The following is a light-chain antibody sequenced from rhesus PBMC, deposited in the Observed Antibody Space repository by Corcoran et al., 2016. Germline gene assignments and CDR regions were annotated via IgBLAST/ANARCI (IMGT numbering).Light chain of an antibody. Sequence: DIQMTQSPSSLFSSVGDRVTITCRASQGIISWLAWYQTKPGKDPKLLIYNASSLQSGVPSRFSGIGSGTDLTPTFSSLEPKRFATYYSQHDNGGPLPFGGGTKVEIK. J-gene: IGKJ4*01. CDR3: QHDNGGPLP. CDR1: QGIISW. CDR2: NAS. V-gene: IGKV1-21*01.